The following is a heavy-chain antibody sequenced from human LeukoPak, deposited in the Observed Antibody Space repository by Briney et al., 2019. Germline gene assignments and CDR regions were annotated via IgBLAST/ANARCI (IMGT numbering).Heavy chain of an antibody. CDR1: GFTFNSYA. V-gene: IGHV3-30-3*01. Sequence: GGSLRLSCAVSGFTFNSYAMHWVRQAPGKGLEWVAVISSDGSNNYYADSVKGRFTISRDNSNNTLYLQLNSLRADDTAVYYCARDRYSSGWYGDFDCWGQGTLVTVSS. CDR3: ARDRYSSGWYGDFDC. J-gene: IGHJ4*02. CDR2: ISSDGSNN. D-gene: IGHD6-19*01.